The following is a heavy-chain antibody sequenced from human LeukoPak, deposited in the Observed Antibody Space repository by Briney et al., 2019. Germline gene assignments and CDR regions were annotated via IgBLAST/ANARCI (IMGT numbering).Heavy chain of an antibody. D-gene: IGHD3-22*01. CDR3: ARSEGPGYDSSGYYCFPDY. CDR1: GFTFSSYA. J-gene: IGHJ4*02. CDR2: ISGSGGST. Sequence: GGSLRLSCAASGFTFSSYAMSWVRQAPGKGLEWVSAISGSGGSTYYADSVKGRFTISRDNAKNSLYLQMNSLRAEDTAVYYCARSEGPGYDSSGYYCFPDYWGQGTLVTVSS. V-gene: IGHV3-23*01.